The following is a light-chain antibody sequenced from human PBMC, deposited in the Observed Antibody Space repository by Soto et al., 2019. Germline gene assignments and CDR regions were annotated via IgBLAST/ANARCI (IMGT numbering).Light chain of an antibody. CDR1: SSDVGGSKY. Sequence: QSVLTQPASVSGSPGQSITISCTGTSSDVGGSKYVSWYQQHPGEAPKLMIYDVSYRPSGISNRFSGYKSGNTASLTISGLQAEDEADYFCSSFGGSSTLFGGGTKLTVL. J-gene: IGLJ2*01. CDR3: SSFGGSSTL. CDR2: DVS. V-gene: IGLV2-14*01.